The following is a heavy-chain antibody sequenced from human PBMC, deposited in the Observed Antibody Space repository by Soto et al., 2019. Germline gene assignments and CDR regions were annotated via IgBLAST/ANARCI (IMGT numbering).Heavy chain of an antibody. J-gene: IGHJ5*02. CDR2: IIPIFGTA. CDR3: ARDLLTYYYDSSGYWGWFDP. V-gene: IGHV1-69*06. Sequence: SVKVSCKASGGTFSSYAISWVRQAPGQGLEWMGGIIPIFGTANYAQKFQGRVTITADKSTSTAYMELSSLRSEDTAVYYCARDLLTYYYDSSGYWGWFDPWGQGTLVTVSS. D-gene: IGHD3-22*01. CDR1: GGTFSSYA.